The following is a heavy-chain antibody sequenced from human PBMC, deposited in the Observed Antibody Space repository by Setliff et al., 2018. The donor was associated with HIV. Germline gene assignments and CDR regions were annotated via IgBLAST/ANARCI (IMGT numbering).Heavy chain of an antibody. CDR1: GGSFNEYY. D-gene: IGHD3-16*01. CDR2: INHSGST. V-gene: IGHV4-34*01. Sequence: NPSETLSLTCAVYGGSFNEYYWNWIRQIPGKGLEWIGEINHSGSTNYNESLKRRLRISVDTSKNQFSLSLNSVTAADTAVYYCARAYRDNVWGSRRQISSWFDSWGQGNLVTVSS. CDR3: ARAYRDNVWGSRRQISSWFDS. J-gene: IGHJ5*01.